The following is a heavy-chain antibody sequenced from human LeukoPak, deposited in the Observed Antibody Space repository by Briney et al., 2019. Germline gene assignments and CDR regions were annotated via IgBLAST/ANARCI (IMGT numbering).Heavy chain of an antibody. D-gene: IGHD3-16*01. CDR3: ARGSASRGYYYYYYMDV. Sequence: SSVKVSRKAYGYTFTGYYMHWVRQAPGQGLEWMGWTNPNSGGTNYAQKFQGRVTMTRDTSISTAYMELSRLRSDDTAVYYCARGSASRGYYYYYYMDVWGKGTTVTVSS. V-gene: IGHV1-2*02. CDR2: TNPNSGGT. CDR1: GYTFTGYY. J-gene: IGHJ6*03.